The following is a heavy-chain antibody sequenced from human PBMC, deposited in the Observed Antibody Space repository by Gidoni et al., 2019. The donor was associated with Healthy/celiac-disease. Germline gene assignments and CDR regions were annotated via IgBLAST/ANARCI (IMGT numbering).Heavy chain of an antibody. V-gene: IGHV3-23*01. Sequence: EVQLLESGGGLVQPGGSLRLSCAASGFTFSSYAMSWVRQAPGKGLEWVSAISGSGGSTYYADSVKGRFTISRDNSKNTLYLQMNSLRAEDTAVYYCAKWPYCGGDCLYYFDYWGQGTLVTVSS. CDR1: GFTFSSYA. CDR2: ISGSGGST. D-gene: IGHD2-21*02. J-gene: IGHJ4*02. CDR3: AKWPYCGGDCLYYFDY.